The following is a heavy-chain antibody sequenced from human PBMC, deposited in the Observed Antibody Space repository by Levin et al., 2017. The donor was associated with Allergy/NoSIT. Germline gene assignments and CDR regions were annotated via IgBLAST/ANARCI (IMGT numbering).Heavy chain of an antibody. CDR1: GFTFDDYA. CDR3: AKDRTDSYGLFDY. V-gene: IGHV3-9*01. CDR2: ISWNSGSI. D-gene: IGHD5-18*01. J-gene: IGHJ4*02. Sequence: PGGSLRLSCAASGFTFDDYAMHWVRQAPGKGLEWVSGISWNSGSIGYADSVKGRFTISRDNAKNSLYLQMNSLRAEDTALYYCAKDRTDSYGLFDYWGQGTLVTVSS.